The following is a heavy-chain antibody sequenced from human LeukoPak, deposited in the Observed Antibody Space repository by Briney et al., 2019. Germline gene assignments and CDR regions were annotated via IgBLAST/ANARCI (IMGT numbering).Heavy chain of an antibody. CDR2: ISAYNGNT. V-gene: IGHV1-18*01. J-gene: IGHJ6*03. CDR3: ARDLAAAGNYYYYYMDV. Sequence: GASVKVSCKASGYTFTSYDISWVRQAPGQGLEWMGWISAYNGNTNYAQKLQGRVTMTTDTSTSTAYMELRSLRSDDTAVYYCARDLAAAGNYYYYYMDVWGKGTTVTVSS. CDR1: GYTFTSYD. D-gene: IGHD6-13*01.